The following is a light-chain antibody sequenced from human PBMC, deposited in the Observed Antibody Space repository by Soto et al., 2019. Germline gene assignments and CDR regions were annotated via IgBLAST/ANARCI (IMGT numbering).Light chain of an antibody. J-gene: IGLJ1*01. Sequence: QSVLTQPPSVSGTPGQRVSISCSGIWTNIGRHSVSWDQHLPGTAPKLLIHSNNQRPSGVTGRFSGSKSGSSASLAISGLQSEDEADYYCAAWDDIVNGYVFGNGTKLTVL. V-gene: IGLV1-44*01. CDR3: AAWDDIVNGYV. CDR1: WTNIGRHS. CDR2: SNN.